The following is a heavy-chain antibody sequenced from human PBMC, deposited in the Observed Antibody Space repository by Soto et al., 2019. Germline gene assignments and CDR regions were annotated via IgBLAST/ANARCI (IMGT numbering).Heavy chain of an antibody. CDR1: GYTFTSYG. CDR2: ISAYNGNT. J-gene: IGHJ6*01. V-gene: IGHV1-18*01. Sequence: QVQLVQSGAEVKKPGASVKVSCKASGYTFTSYGISWVRQAPGQGLEWMGWISAYNGNTNYAQKLQGRVTMTTDTSQITAYMELRGLRSDDPAVYYCARARGAYGMDVWGQGTTVTVSS. CDR3: ARARGAYGMDV.